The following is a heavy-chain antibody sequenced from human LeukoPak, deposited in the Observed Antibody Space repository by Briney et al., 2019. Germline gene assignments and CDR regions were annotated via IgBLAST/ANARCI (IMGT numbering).Heavy chain of an antibody. J-gene: IGHJ6*03. CDR3: AKVRNIVVGYYMDV. CDR1: GFTFSSYG. CDR2: IWYDGSNK. Sequence: GGSLRLSCAASGFTFSSYGMHWVRQAPGKGLEWVAVIWYDGSNKYYADSVKGRFTISRDNSKNTLYLQMNSLRAEDTAVYYCAKVRNIVVGYYMDVWGKGTTVTVSS. V-gene: IGHV3-33*06. D-gene: IGHD2-21*01.